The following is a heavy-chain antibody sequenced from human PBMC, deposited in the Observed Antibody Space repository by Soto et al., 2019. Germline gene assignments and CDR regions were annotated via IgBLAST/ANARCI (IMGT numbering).Heavy chain of an antibody. V-gene: IGHV1-18*01. CDR1: GSTFTPYV. CDR2: LSAYSGSK. D-gene: IGHD6-13*01. J-gene: IGHJ4*02. CDR3: ARDFTKSSSWPYYFDY. Sequence: QVQLVQSGAEVKKPGASVKVSSRVSGSTFTPYVISGWRRAPGQGLKWMGWLSAYSGSKKFAQKLQGRVTMTTDTSTTTAYMELRSLTSDDTAVYYCARDFTKSSSWPYYFDYWGQGTLVTVSS.